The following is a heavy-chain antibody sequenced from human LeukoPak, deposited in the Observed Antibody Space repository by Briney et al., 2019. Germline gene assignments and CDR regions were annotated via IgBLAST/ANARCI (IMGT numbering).Heavy chain of an antibody. CDR3: ARDLSREVFGVRGAYFDY. Sequence: SSETLSLTCTVSGYSISSIHCWGWIRQPPGKGLEWIGSIYHSGSTYYNPSLKSRVTISVDTSKNQFSLKLSSVTAADTAVYYCARDLSREVFGVRGAYFDYWGQGTLVTVSS. D-gene: IGHD3-10*01. CDR1: GYSISSIHC. J-gene: IGHJ4*02. CDR2: IYHSGST. V-gene: IGHV4-38-2*02.